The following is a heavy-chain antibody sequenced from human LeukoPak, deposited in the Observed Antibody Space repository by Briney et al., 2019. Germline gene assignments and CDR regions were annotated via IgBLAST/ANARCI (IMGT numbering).Heavy chain of an antibody. J-gene: IGHJ4*02. V-gene: IGHV4-59*01. Sequence: SETLSLTCTVSGGSISSYYWSRIRQPPGKGLEWIGYIYYSGSTNYNPSLKSRVTISVDTSKNQFSLKLSSVTAADTAVYYCAGVYYYDSSGYQEGWGQGTLVTVSS. CDR3: AGVYYYDSSGYQEG. D-gene: IGHD3-22*01. CDR2: IYYSGST. CDR1: GGSISSYY.